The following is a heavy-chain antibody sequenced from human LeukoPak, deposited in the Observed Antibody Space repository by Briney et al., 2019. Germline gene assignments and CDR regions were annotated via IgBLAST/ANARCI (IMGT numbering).Heavy chain of an antibody. Sequence: GGSLRLSCTASGFTFRTYAMNWVRQAPGKGLEWLSGISGSGNGTYYADSVKGRFIISRDSSKNMVYLQMNSPTVEDTATYYCAKRTMSAFDSWGQGTLLIVSS. CDR1: GFTFRTYA. CDR2: ISGSGNGT. D-gene: IGHD5-24*01. J-gene: IGHJ4*02. CDR3: AKRTMSAFDS. V-gene: IGHV3-23*01.